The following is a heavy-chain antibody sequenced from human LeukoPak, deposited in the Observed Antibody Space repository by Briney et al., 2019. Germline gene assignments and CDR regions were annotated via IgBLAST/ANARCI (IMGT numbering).Heavy chain of an antibody. CDR3: AKDFTYCSSTSCYGPFDY. J-gene: IGHJ4*02. CDR1: GFTFSSYG. Sequence: GGSLRLSCAASGFTFSSYGMHWVRQAPGKGLEWVAVISYDGSNKYYADSVKGRFTISRDNSKNTLYLQMNSLRAEDTAVYYCAKDFTYCSSTSCYGPFDYWGQGTLVTVSS. D-gene: IGHD2-2*01. V-gene: IGHV3-30*18. CDR2: ISYDGSNK.